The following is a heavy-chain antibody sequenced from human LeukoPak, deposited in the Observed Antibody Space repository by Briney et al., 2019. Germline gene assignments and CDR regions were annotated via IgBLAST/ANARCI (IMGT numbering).Heavy chain of an antibody. J-gene: IGHJ4*02. D-gene: IGHD1-26*01. V-gene: IGHV3-23*01. Sequence: ETLSLTCTVSGGSISSGDYYWSWIRQPPGKGLEWVSGISGSGGSTYYADSVKGRFTISRDNSKNTLYLQMNSLRAEDTAVYYCAKGRIVGATRSPFDYWGQGTLVTVSS. CDR1: GGSISSGDYY. CDR2: ISGSGGST. CDR3: AKGRIVGATRSPFDY.